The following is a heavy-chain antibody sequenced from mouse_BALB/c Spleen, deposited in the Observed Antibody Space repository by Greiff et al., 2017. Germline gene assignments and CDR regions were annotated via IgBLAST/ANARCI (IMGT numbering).Heavy chain of an antibody. CDR3: NAYYRDYWYFDV. J-gene: IGHJ1*01. CDR2: IDPENGDT. D-gene: IGHD2-14*01. Sequence: VQLQQSGAELVRSGASVKLSCTASGFNIKDYYMHWVKQRPEQGLEWIGWIDPENGDTEYAPKFQGKATMTADTSSNTAYLQLSSLTSEDTAVYYCNAYYRDYWYFDVWGAGTTVTVAA. V-gene: IGHV14-4*02. CDR1: GFNIKDYY.